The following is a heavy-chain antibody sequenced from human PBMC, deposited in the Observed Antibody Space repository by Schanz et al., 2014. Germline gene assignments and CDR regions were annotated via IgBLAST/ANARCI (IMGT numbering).Heavy chain of an antibody. CDR1: GGTFSSDT. V-gene: IGHV1-69*02. CDR2: IIPSLGLA. J-gene: IGHJ6*02. Sequence: QVHLVQSGAEVKKPGSSVKVSCKASGGTFSSDTFSWVRQAPGQGLEWMGRIIPSLGLAKYEQKFQDKVTMTADTSTTTAYMELSGLRSEDTAVYYCARGPSQGYSYGHNIGAYYYGMDVWGQGTTVTVSS. D-gene: IGHD5-18*01. CDR3: ARGPSQGYSYGHNIGAYYYGMDV.